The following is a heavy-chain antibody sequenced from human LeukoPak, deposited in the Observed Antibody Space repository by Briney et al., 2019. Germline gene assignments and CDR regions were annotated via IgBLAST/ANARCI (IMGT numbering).Heavy chain of an antibody. CDR1: GFTVSSNY. CDR3: AKDLGVGNYYYGMDV. CDR2: ISWDGGST. D-gene: IGHD1-26*01. Sequence: GGSLRLSCAASGFTVSSNYMSWVRQAPGKGLEWVSLISWDGGSTYYADSVKGRFTISRDNSKNSLYLQMNSLRTEDTALYYCAKDLGVGNYYYGMDVWGQGTTVTVSS. J-gene: IGHJ6*02. V-gene: IGHV3-43*01.